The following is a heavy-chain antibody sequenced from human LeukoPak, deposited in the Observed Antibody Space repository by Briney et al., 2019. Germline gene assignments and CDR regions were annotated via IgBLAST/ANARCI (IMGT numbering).Heavy chain of an antibody. CDR2: INHSGST. D-gene: IGHD3-9*01. CDR1: GGSFSGYY. Sequence: SETLSLTCAVYGGSFSGYYWSWIRQPPGKGLEWIGEINHSGSTNYNPSLKSRVTISVDTSKNQFSLKLSSVTAADTAVYYCARDQKNYDILTGEPYNWFDPWGQGTLVTVSS. CDR3: ARDQKNYDILTGEPYNWFDP. V-gene: IGHV4-34*01. J-gene: IGHJ5*02.